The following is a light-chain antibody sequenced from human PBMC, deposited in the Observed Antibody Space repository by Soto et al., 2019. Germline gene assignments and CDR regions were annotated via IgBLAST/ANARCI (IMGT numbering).Light chain of an antibody. J-gene: IGKJ1*01. CDR2: AAS. V-gene: IGKV1-8*01. CDR1: QGISSY. CDR3: QQYYSYPPGT. Sequence: AIRMTHSPSSFSASTGDRFTITWLASQGISSYLAWYQQKPGKAPKLLIYAASTLQSGVPSRFSGSGSGTDFTLTISCLQSEDFATYYCQQYYSYPPGTFGQGTKVDIK.